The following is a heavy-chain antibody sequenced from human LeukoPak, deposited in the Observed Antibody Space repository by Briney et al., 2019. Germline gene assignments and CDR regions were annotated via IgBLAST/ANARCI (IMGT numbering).Heavy chain of an antibody. D-gene: IGHD1-26*01. V-gene: IGHV3-7*01. J-gene: IGHJ4*02. Sequence: GGSLRLSCVASGFAFSSYWMSWVRQAPGKGLEWVANIKQDGGEKYYVASVKGRFTISRDNAKHSLFLQMNSLRVEDTAVYYCARLGGSYYTYWGQGTLVTVSS. CDR3: ARLGGSYYTY. CDR1: GFAFSSYW. CDR2: IKQDGGEK.